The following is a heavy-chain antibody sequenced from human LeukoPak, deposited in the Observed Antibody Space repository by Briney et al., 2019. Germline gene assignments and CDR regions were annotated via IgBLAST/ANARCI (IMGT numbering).Heavy chain of an antibody. CDR3: ARVENYYYYMDV. V-gene: IGHV1-24*01. CDR1: GYTLTELS. CDR2: FDPEDGET. J-gene: IGHJ6*03. Sequence: GASVKVSCKVSGYTLTELSMHWVRQAPGKGLEWMGGFDPEDGETIYAQKFQGRVTMTTDTSTSTAYMELRSLRSDDTAVYYCARVENYYYYMDVWGKGTTVTVSS.